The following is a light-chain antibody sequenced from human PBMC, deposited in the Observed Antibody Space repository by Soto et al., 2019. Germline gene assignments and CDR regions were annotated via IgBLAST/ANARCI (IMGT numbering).Light chain of an antibody. Sequence: QSVLTQPPSVSGSPGQSVTISCTWISSNIGAGYDVHWYQQLPGTAPKLLIYRNSNRPSGVPDRFSGSKSGTSASLAITGLQAEDEADYYCQSCDSSLSGSGVFGTGTKVTVL. CDR3: QSCDSSLSGSGV. CDR1: SSNIGAGYD. V-gene: IGLV1-40*01. J-gene: IGLJ1*01. CDR2: RNS.